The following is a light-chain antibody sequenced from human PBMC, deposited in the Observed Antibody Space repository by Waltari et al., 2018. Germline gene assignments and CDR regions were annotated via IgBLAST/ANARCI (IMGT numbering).Light chain of an antibody. CDR2: QDS. V-gene: IGLV3-1*01. J-gene: IGLJ1*01. CDR1: KLGDKH. Sequence: SYQLTKPTSVSVSPGQKASITCSDNKLGDKHACRDQQKPGQSPVLVIYQDSKRPSGIPERFSGSNSGNTATLTISGTQAMDEADYYCQAWDSSTASYVFGTGTKVTVL. CDR3: QAWDSSTASYV.